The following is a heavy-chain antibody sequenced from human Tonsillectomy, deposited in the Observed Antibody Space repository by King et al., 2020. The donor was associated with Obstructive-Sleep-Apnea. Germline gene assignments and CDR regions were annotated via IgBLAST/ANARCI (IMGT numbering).Heavy chain of an antibody. D-gene: IGHD2-2*01. CDR1: GYTFTSHD. V-gene: IGHV1-8*01. CDR2: RNPNSGNA. J-gene: IGHJ4*02. CDR3: ARVLGYCSSTSWGGVDY. Sequence: VQLVESGAEVKRPGASVKVSCKASGYTFTSHDINWVRQATGQGLEWMGWRNPNSGNAGFAQKFQGRVTMTRDTSISTAYMELSGLRSEDTAVYYYARVLGYCSSTSWGGVDYWGQGTLVTVSS.